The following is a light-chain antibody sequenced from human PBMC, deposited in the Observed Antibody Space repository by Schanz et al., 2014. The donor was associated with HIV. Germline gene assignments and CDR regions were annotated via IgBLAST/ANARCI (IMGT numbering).Light chain of an antibody. Sequence: EIVMTQFPATLSVSPGERVTLFCRASQSISNNLGWYQQKSGQAPRLLIYGASTRATGFPARFSGSSYGTEFSLTINSLQSEDSAVYYCQQYDNWPWTFGQGTKVEIK. J-gene: IGKJ1*01. CDR3: QQYDNWPWT. CDR2: GAS. V-gene: IGKV3-15*01. CDR1: QSISNN.